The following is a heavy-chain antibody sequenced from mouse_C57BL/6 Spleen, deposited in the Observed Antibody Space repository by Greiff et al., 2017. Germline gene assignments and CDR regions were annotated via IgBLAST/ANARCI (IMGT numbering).Heavy chain of an antibody. J-gene: IGHJ4*01. CDR1: GFSINAYA. CDR2: IRRKSNNSAS. Sequence: EVKLLESGGGLVQPKGSFKFSCAASGFSINAYAMHWVSQATGQGLEWVARIRRKSNNSASSSADPVKARFTTSRADSESILYLQMNNLKTEDTDMYVYVRQGTGAMDYWGQGTSVTVSS. CDR3: VRQGTGAMDY. V-gene: IGHV10-1*01.